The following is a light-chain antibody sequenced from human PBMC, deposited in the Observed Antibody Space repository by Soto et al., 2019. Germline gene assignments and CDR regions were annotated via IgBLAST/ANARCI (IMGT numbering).Light chain of an antibody. Sequence: EIVLTQSPGTLSLSPGGRATLSCRASQSVSSSYLALYQQKPGQAPRLVTYGASSRATGIPDRFSGSGSGTDFTLTISRLEPEDFAVYYCQQYGSSRWTFGQGTKVDI. CDR2: GAS. CDR1: QSVSSSY. CDR3: QQYGSSRWT. V-gene: IGKV3-20*01. J-gene: IGKJ1*01.